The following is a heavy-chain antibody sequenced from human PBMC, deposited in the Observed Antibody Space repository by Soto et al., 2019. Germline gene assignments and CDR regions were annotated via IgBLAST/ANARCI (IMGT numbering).Heavy chain of an antibody. V-gene: IGHV3-21*01. CDR2: ISSSGTKM. CDR3: ARGGDCSGGSCYYDYYYYMDV. Sequence: GGSLRLSCAASGLTLSSHSMSWVRQAPGKGLEGVSSISSSGTKMYYADSVKGRFTISRDNAKNSFYLQMSSLRAEDTAVYYCARGGDCSGGSCYYDYYYYMDVWGKGTTVTVSS. D-gene: IGHD2-15*01. CDR1: GLTLSSHS. J-gene: IGHJ6*03.